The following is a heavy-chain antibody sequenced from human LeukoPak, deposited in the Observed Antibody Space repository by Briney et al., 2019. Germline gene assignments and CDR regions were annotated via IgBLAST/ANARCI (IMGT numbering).Heavy chain of an antibody. D-gene: IGHD2-15*01. CDR2: MYQSGST. CDR3: ARANPPFATDFDY. J-gene: IGHJ4*02. CDR1: GYSISSEYY. V-gene: IGHV4-38-2*02. Sequence: SETLSLTCTVSGYSISSEYYWGWIRQPPGQGLEWIAGMYQSGSTYYNPSLKSRINIAVEKTKNQFSLKLSSVTAADTAVYYCARANPPFATDFDYWGQGTLVTVS.